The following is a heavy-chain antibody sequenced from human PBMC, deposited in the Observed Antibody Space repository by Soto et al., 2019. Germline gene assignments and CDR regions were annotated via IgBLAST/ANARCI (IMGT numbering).Heavy chain of an antibody. CDR1: GFTFDDYA. D-gene: IGHD6-6*01. Sequence: PGGSLRLSCAASGFTFDDYAMHWVRQAPGKGLEWVSGISWNSGSIGYADSVKGRFTISRDNAKNSLYLQMNSLRAEDTALYYCAKDKAARPPYYGMDVWGQGTTVTVSS. CDR3: AKDKAARPPYYGMDV. V-gene: IGHV3-9*01. CDR2: ISWNSGSI. J-gene: IGHJ6*02.